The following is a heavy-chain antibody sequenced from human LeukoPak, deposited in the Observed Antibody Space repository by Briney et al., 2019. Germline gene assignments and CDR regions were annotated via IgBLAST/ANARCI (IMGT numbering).Heavy chain of an antibody. V-gene: IGHV1-2*02. CDR1: GYTFTGYY. CDR3: ARDRARWGSKIFGY. Sequence: ASVKVSCKAPGYTFTGYYMHWVRQAPGQGLEWMGWINPNSGGTNYAQKFQGRVTMTRDTSISTAYMELSRLRSDDTAVYYCARDRARWGSKIFGYWGQGTLVTVSS. J-gene: IGHJ4*02. CDR2: INPNSGGT. D-gene: IGHD3-3*01.